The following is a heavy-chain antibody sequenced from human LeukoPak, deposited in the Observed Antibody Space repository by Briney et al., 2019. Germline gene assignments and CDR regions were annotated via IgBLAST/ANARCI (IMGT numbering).Heavy chain of an antibody. J-gene: IGHJ4*02. D-gene: IGHD3-16*02. CDR1: GGSFSGYY. V-gene: IGHV4-34*01. Sequence: SETLSLTCAVYGGSFSGYYWSWIRQPPGKGLEWIGEINHSGSTNYNPSLKSRVTISVDTSENQFSLKLSSVTAADTAVYYCARGRDDYVWGSYRDYFDYWGQGTLVTVSS. CDR2: INHSGST. CDR3: ARGRDDYVWGSYRDYFDY.